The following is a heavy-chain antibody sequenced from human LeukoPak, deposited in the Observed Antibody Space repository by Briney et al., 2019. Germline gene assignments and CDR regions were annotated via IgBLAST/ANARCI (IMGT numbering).Heavy chain of an antibody. CDR3: AKRSSTSSGYFDL. J-gene: IGHJ4*02. Sequence: GGSLRLSCTTSGFTFASLGMHWVRQAPGKGLEWVAFVEHDGTTKYYADSVKGRFSISRDNSKNTMYLQMNSLRAEDTAIYYCAKRSSTSSGYFDLWGWGTLVTVSS. CDR2: VEHDGTTK. V-gene: IGHV3-30*02. D-gene: IGHD3-22*01. CDR1: GFTFASLG.